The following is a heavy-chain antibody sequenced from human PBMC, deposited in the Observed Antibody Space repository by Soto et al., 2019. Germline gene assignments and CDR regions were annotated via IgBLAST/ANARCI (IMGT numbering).Heavy chain of an antibody. D-gene: IGHD1-1*01. CDR3: ARRGGGTGTNDC. CDR2: IFYSGTT. CDR1: GDSISSNIYY. Sequence: QLQLQESGPGLVKPSETLSLTCTVSGDSISSNIYYWGWIRQPPGKGLELIGSIFYSGTTYYNPSLQSRVTISVDMSKNQFSLNLSSVTAADTAVYYLARRGGGTGTNDCWSQGTLVTVSS. J-gene: IGHJ4*02. V-gene: IGHV4-39*01.